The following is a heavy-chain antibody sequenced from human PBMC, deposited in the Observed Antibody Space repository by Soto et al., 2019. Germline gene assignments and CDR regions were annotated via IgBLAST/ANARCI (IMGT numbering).Heavy chain of an antibody. V-gene: IGHV3-21*01. Sequence: GGSLRLSCSASGFTFSSYSIHWVRQAPGKGLEWVSSIGTRSDVYYADSVKGRFTISRDNAKNSMALQMNSLRAEDTGVYYCAREETAWPLAYGLDVWGQGTTVTVSS. J-gene: IGHJ6*02. CDR1: GFTFSSYS. D-gene: IGHD2-21*02. CDR2: IGTRSDV. CDR3: AREETAWPLAYGLDV.